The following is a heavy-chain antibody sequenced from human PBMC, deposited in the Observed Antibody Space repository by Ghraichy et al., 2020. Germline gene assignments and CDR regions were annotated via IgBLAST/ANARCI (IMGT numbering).Heavy chain of an antibody. Sequence: GSLRLSCAASGFTFSSYAMHWVRQAPGKGLEWVAVISYDGSNKYYADSVKGRFTISRDNSKNTLYLQMNSLRAEDTAVYYCARDITMVRGVIGYYYGMDVWGQGTTVTVSS. CDR3: ARDITMVRGVIGYYYGMDV. V-gene: IGHV3-30-3*01. J-gene: IGHJ6*02. CDR2: ISYDGSNK. CDR1: GFTFSSYA. D-gene: IGHD3-10*01.